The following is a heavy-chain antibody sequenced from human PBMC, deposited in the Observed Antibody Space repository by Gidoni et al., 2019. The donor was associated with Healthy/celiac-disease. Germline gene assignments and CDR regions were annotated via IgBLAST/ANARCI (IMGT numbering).Heavy chain of an antibody. CDR3: ARGSHAGIAEPYNWFDP. V-gene: IGHV4-61*02. Sequence: QVQLQESGPGLVKPSQTLSLTCTVSGGSISSGSYYWSWIRQPAGKGLEWIGRIYTSGSTNYNPSLKSRVTISVDTSKNQFSLKLSSVTAADTAVYYCARGSHAGIAEPYNWFDPWGQGTLVTVSS. CDR2: IYTSGST. CDR1: GGSISSGSYY. J-gene: IGHJ5*02. D-gene: IGHD6-13*01.